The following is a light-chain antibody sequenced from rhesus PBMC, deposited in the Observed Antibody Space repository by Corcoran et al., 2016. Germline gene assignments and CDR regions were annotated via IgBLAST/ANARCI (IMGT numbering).Light chain of an antibody. CDR3: QQHDNSPPT. J-gene: IGKJ4*01. V-gene: IGKV1-69*01. CDR1: QGISNW. CDR2: RAS. Sequence: DIQMTQSPSSLSASVGDRVNITCRASQGISNWLAWYQQKPGKAPKLLIYRASNLETGVPSRFSGSGSGTDFTLTISGLQPEDIATCYCQQHDNSPPTFGGGTKVEIK.